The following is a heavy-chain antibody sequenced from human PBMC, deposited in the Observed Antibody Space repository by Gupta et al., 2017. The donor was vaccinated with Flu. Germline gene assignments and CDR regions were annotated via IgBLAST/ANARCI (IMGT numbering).Heavy chain of an antibody. D-gene: IGHD2-15*01. CDR1: GFTFSSYW. V-gene: IGHV3-74*01. CDR3: ARDGAGDCSGGSCYSWFDP. Sequence: EVQLVESGGGLVQPGGSLRLSCAASGFTFSSYWMHWVRQPPGKGLVWVSRIKSDESSASYADSVKGRFTISRDNAKNTLYLQMNSLRAEDTAVYYCARDGAGDCSGGSCYSWFDPWGQGTLVTVSS. CDR2: IKSDESSA. J-gene: IGHJ5*02.